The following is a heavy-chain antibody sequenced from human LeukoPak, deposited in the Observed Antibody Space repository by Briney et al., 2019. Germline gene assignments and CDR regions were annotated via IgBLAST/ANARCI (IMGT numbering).Heavy chain of an antibody. CDR3: AREGSGYPDGMDV. CDR2: IWYDGSNK. D-gene: IGHD5-12*01. V-gene: IGHV3-33*01. CDR1: GFTFSSYG. Sequence: GRSLRLSCAASGFTFSSYGMHWVRQAPGKGLEWVAVIWYDGSNKYYADSVKGRFTISRDNSKNTPYLQMNSLRAEDTAVYYCAREGSGYPDGMDVWGQGTTVTVSS. J-gene: IGHJ6*02.